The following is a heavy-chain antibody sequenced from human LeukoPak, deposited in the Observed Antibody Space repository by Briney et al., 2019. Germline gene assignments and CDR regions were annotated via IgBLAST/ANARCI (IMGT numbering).Heavy chain of an antibody. D-gene: IGHD2-2*01. CDR1: GYTFTSYG. CDR3: ATVVVPAAHDAFDI. CDR2: ISAYNGNT. Sequence: ASVKVSRKASGYTFTSYGISWVRQAPGQGLEWMGWISAYNGNTNYAQKLQGRVTMTTDTSTSTAYMELRSLRSDDTAVYYCATVVVPAAHDAFDIWGQGTMVTVSS. V-gene: IGHV1-18*01. J-gene: IGHJ3*02.